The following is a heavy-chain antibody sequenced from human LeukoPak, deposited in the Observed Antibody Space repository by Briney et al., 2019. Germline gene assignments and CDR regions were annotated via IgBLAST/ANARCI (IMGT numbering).Heavy chain of an antibody. J-gene: IGHJ3*02. Sequence: SGPALVKPTQTLTLTCTFSGFSLSTSGMRVSLIRQPPGKALEWLARIDWDDAKFYSTSLKTRLTISKDTSKNQVVLTMTNMDPVDTSTYYCARVLYSSSWYAFDIWGQGTMVTVSS. D-gene: IGHD6-13*01. V-gene: IGHV2-70*04. CDR3: ARVLYSSSWYAFDI. CDR1: GFSLSTSGMR. CDR2: IDWDDAK.